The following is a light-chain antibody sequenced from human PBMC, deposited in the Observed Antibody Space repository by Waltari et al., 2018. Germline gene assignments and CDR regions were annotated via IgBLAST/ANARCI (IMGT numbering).Light chain of an antibody. CDR2: DNN. Sequence: QSVLTQPPSVSAAPGQKVTIACSGSDSNIGNNYVSWYQQLPGTAPKLLIYDNNRRPLGIPDRFSGSKSGTSATLGITGLQTGDEADYYCGTWDISLSVVVFGGGTKLTVL. J-gene: IGLJ2*01. V-gene: IGLV1-51*01. CDR3: GTWDISLSVVV. CDR1: DSNIGNNY.